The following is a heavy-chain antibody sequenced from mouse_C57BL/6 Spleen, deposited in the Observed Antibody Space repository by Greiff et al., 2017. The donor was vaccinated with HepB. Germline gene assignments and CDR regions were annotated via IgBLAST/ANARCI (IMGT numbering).Heavy chain of an antibody. CDR2: IDPSDSYT. CDR1: GYTFTSYW. J-gene: IGHJ4*01. Sequence: VKLQQPGAELVMPGASVKLSCKASGYTFTSYWMHWVKQRPGQGLEWIGEIDPSDSYTNYNQKFKGKSTLTVDKSSSTAYMQLSSLTSEDSAVYYCARRGFYYGSSLYYAMDYWGQGTSVTVSS. V-gene: IGHV1-69*01. D-gene: IGHD1-1*01. CDR3: ARRGFYYGSSLYYAMDY.